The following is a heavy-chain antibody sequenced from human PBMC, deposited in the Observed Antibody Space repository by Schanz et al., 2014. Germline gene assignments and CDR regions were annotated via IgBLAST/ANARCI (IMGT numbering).Heavy chain of an antibody. CDR3: VRDSFCAFDY. J-gene: IGHJ4*02. D-gene: IGHD3-3*01. CDR1: GFGFSSYS. CDR2: ISGSSRTI. Sequence: EVQLVESGGGLIQPGGSLRLSCAASGFGFSSYSMNWVRQAPGKGLEWVSYISGSSRTIYYADSMKGRFTVSRDNAENSVFLQMNSLRAEDTAVYFCVRDSFCAFDYWGQGTLVTVSS. V-gene: IGHV3-48*01.